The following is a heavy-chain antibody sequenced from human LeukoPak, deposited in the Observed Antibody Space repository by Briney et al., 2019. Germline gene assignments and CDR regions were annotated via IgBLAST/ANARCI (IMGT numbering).Heavy chain of an antibody. V-gene: IGHV4-39*07. D-gene: IGHD6-19*01. J-gene: IGHJ5*02. CDR3: ARPQYSSGWYWFDP. CDR2: IYYSGST. CDR1: GGSISSGSYY. Sequence: SETLSLTCTVSGGSISSGSYYWSWIRQPAGKGLEWIGSIYYSGSTYYNPSLKSRVTISVDTSKNQFSLKLSSVTAADTAVYYCARPQYSSGWYWFDPWGQGTLVTVSS.